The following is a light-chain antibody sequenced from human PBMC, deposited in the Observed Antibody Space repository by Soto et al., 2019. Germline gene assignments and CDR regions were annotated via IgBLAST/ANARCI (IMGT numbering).Light chain of an antibody. CDR1: SSNIGGNY. CDR2: KDN. CDR3: AAWDGSLSEV. Sequence: QSALTQPPSASGTHGQRVTISCSGSSSNIGGNYVYWYQQLPGTAPKLLIYKDNQRPSGVPDRFSGSKSGTSASLAISGLRSEDEADYYCAAWDGSLSEVFGTGTKVTVL. V-gene: IGLV1-47*01. J-gene: IGLJ1*01.